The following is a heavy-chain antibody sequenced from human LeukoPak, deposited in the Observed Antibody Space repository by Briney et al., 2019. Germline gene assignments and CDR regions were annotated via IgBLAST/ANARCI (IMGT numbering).Heavy chain of an antibody. V-gene: IGHV1-18*01. J-gene: IGHJ4*02. CDR3: ARAAYYDYVWGSYRYPNFDY. CDR2: ISAYNGNT. Sequence: ASVKVSCKASGYTFTSYGISWVRQAPGQGLEGMGWISAYNGNTNYAQKLQGRVTMTTDTSTSTAYMELRSLRSDDTAVYYCARAAYYDYVWGSYRYPNFDYWGQGTLVTVSS. D-gene: IGHD3-16*02. CDR1: GYTFTSYG.